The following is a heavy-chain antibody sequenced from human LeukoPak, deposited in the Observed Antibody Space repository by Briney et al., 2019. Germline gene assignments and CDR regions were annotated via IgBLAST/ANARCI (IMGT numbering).Heavy chain of an antibody. Sequence: SETLSLTCTVSGGSISSGDYYWSWIRQPPGKGLEWIGYIYYSGSTYYNPSLKSRVTISVDTSKNQFSLKLSSVTAADTAVYYCARVEYNWNDEGFDYWGRGTLVTVSS. V-gene: IGHV4-30-4*08. CDR3: ARVEYNWNDEGFDY. J-gene: IGHJ4*02. CDR2: IYYSGST. CDR1: GGSISSGDYY. D-gene: IGHD1-20*01.